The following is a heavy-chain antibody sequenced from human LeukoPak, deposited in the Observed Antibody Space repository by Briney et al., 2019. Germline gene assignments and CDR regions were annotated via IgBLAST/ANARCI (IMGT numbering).Heavy chain of an antibody. CDR1: GYTFTSYD. CDR3: ARREYGSGSYHLVY. V-gene: IGHV1-8*01. CDR2: MNPHSGNT. J-gene: IGHJ4*02. Sequence: ASVKVSCKASGYTFTSYDINWVRQATGQGLEWMGWMNPHSGNTGYAQKFQGRVTMTTNTSISTAYMELSSLRSEDTAVYYCARREYGSGSYHLVYWGQGTLVTVSS. D-gene: IGHD3-10*01.